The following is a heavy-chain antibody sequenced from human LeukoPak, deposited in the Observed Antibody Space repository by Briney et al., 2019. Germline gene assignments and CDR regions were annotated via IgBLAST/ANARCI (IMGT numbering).Heavy chain of an antibody. CDR3: AHLNAVKWYYYDH. J-gene: IGHJ4*02. CDR2: VYWNDDN. V-gene: IGHV2-5*01. Sequence: SGPTLVNPTETLTLTCTFSGFSLSGGAVAVGWIRQPPGKALEWLTHVYWNDDNRYSPSLKSSLTITKDTSKNQVVLTMTNMDPVDTGTYYCAHLNAVKWYYYDHWGQGILVTVSS. CDR1: GFSLSGGAVA. D-gene: IGHD2-8*01.